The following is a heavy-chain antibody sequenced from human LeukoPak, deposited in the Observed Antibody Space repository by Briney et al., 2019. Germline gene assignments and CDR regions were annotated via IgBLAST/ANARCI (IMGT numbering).Heavy chain of an antibody. CDR1: GFTIGDHA. CDR3: ARGPIELWLHNGMGV. CDR2: IRSNRYRGTT. J-gene: IGHJ6*02. V-gene: IGHV3-49*04. D-gene: IGHD3-16*01. Sequence: GGSLRLSCTAYGFTIGDHAMSWVRQAPGKGLQWVAFIRSNRYRGTTEYDASVQCRFTLARDDSRSIVYLQMNSLKIEGTAVYYCARGPIELWLHNGMGVWGQGPTVTVAS.